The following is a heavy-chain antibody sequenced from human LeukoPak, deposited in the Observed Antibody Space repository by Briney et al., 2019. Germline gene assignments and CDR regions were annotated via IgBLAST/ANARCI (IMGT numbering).Heavy chain of an antibody. J-gene: IGHJ4*02. D-gene: IGHD3-22*01. CDR1: GFTLSSGW. Sequence: GGSLRLSCAVSGFTLSSGWMHWVRQAPGKGLEWVSTVTYDGSTYYADSVRGRFTISRDNSKNALYLQMNSLRAEDTAVYYCAKVYDTSGYYYAMDFWGQGTLVTVSS. CDR3: AKVYDTSGYYYAMDF. CDR2: VTYDGST. V-gene: IGHV3-23*01.